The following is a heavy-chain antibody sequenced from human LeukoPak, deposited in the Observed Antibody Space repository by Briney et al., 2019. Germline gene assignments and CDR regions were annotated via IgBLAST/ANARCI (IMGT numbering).Heavy chain of an antibody. V-gene: IGHV1-46*01. CDR3: ARVPNTAMVPMTYYYYGMDV. CDR1: GYTITSYY. CDR2: INPSGGST. J-gene: IGHJ6*02. D-gene: IGHD5-18*01. Sequence: ASVKVSCKASGYTITSYYMHWVRQAPGQGLEWMGIINPSGGSTSYAQKFQGRVTMTRDTSTSTVYMELSSLRSEDTAVYYCARVPNTAMVPMTYYYYGMDVWGQGTTVTVSS.